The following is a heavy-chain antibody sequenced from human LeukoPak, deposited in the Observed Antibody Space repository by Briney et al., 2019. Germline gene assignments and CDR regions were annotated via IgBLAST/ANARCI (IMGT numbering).Heavy chain of an antibody. CDR3: AKGPTYSSSSLFDY. D-gene: IGHD6-6*01. CDR1: GFAFHDYA. J-gene: IGHJ4*02. V-gene: IGHV3-9*03. CDR2: ISWNGGTI. Sequence: GRSLRLSCAASGFAFHDYAMHWVRQAPGKGLQWVSGISWNGGTIDYADSVKGRFTISRDNAKNSLYLQMNSLRPEDMALYYCAKGPTYSSSSLFDYWGQGILVAVSS.